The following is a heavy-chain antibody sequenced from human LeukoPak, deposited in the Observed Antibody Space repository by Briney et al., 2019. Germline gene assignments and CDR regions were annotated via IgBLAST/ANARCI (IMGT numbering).Heavy chain of an antibody. CDR3: ARGIMFNSRWFEYGDYFDS. CDR2: ISSNGGST. Sequence: GGSLRLSCSASGFTFSSYAMHWVRQAPGKGLEYVSAISSNGGSTYYADSVKGRFTISRDNSKDTLYLQMSSLRAEDTAVYYCARGIMFNSRWFEYGDYFDSWGQGTLVTVSS. J-gene: IGHJ4*02. V-gene: IGHV3-64D*09. D-gene: IGHD6-13*01. CDR1: GFTFSSYA.